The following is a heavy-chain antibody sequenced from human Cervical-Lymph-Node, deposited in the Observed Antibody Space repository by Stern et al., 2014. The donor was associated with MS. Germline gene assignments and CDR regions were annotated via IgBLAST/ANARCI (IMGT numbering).Heavy chain of an antibody. V-gene: IGHV4-39*01. J-gene: IGHJ4*02. CDR3: ATTKDGYNWMFDY. D-gene: IGHD5-24*01. Sequence: QLQLQESGPGLVKPSETLSLTCTVSGGSISSSSYYWGWIRQPPGKGLEWIGIIYYSGSSNYNPSLKSRVTIPVDTSKNQFSLKLSAVTAADTAVYYCATTKDGYNWMFDYWGQGTLVTVSS. CDR1: GGSISSSSYY. CDR2: IYYSGSS.